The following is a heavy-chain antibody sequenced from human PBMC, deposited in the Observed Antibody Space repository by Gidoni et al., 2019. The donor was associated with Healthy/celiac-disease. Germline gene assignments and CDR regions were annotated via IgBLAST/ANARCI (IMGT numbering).Heavy chain of an antibody. D-gene: IGHD3-22*01. CDR2: IYYSGST. CDR1: GGSISSYY. Sequence: QVQLQESGPGLVKPSETLSLTCTVSGGSISSYYWSWIRQPPGKGLELIGYIYYSGSTNYNPSLKSRVTISVDTSKNQFSLKLSSVTAADTAVYYCARDTGHYYDSSGSYDYWGQGTLVTVSS. CDR3: ARDTGHYYDSSGSYDY. J-gene: IGHJ4*02. V-gene: IGHV4-59*01.